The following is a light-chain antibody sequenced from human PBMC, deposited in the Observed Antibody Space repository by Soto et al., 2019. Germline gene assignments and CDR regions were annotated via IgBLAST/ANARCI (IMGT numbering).Light chain of an antibody. CDR1: SSNIGNNH. CDR3: GSWDSMLGGVV. CDR2: DNN. Sequence: QSVLTQPPSVSAAPGQKVTVSCSGSSSNIGNNHVSWYQHLPGTAPKVLLYDNNKRPPGIPDRFSGSKSATSATLDITGLQTGDEAYYCCGSWDSMLGGVVFGGGTKLTVL. V-gene: IGLV1-51*01. J-gene: IGLJ3*02.